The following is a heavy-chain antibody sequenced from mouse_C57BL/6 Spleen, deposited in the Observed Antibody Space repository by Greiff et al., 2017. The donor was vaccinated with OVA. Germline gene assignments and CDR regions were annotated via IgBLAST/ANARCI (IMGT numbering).Heavy chain of an antibody. J-gene: IGHJ3*01. D-gene: IGHD2-4*01. CDR1: GYTFTDYY. CDR3: EGFGYYDYPFAY. Sequence: EVMLVESGPVLVKPGASVKMSCKASGYTFTDYYMNWVKQSHGKSLEWIGVINPYNGGTSYNQKFKGKATLTVDKSSSTAYMELNSLTSEDSAVYYCEGFGYYDYPFAYWGQGTLVTVSA. V-gene: IGHV1-19*01. CDR2: INPYNGGT.